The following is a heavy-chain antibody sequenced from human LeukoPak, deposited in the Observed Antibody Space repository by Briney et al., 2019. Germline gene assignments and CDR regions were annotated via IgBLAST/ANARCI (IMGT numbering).Heavy chain of an antibody. V-gene: IGHV4-59*08. CDR1: GGSISSYH. J-gene: IGHJ4*02. CDR3: ARHEIYYQLLL. Sequence: SETLSLTYTVSGGSISSYHWSWIRQPPGKGLEWIGYIYYSGSTNYNPSLKSRVTISVDTSKNQFSLKLSSVTAADTAVYYCARHEIYYQLLLWGQGTLLTVSS. CDR2: IYYSGST. D-gene: IGHD2-2*01.